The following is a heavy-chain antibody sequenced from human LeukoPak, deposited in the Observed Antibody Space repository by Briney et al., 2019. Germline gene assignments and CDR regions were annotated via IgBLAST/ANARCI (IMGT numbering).Heavy chain of an antibody. Sequence: DSVKVSCKASGYTFTSYDINWVRQATGQGLEWMGWMNPNSGNTGYAQKFQGRVTMTRNTSISTAYMELSSLRSEDTAVYYCARRDITGTTGYYYYYMDVWGKGTTVTVSS. D-gene: IGHD1-7*01. CDR1: GYTFTSYD. J-gene: IGHJ6*03. V-gene: IGHV1-8*01. CDR3: ARRDITGTTGYYYYYMDV. CDR2: MNPNSGNT.